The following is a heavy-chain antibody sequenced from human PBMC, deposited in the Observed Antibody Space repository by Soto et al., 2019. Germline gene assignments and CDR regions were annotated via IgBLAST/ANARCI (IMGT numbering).Heavy chain of an antibody. Sequence: EVQLLESGGGLVQPGGSLRLSCAASGFTFSSYAMSWVRQAPGKGLEWVSAISGSGGSTYYADSVKGRFTISRDNCKNTLYLQMNSLRAEDTAVYFCAKGVAARGSGARYYGMDVWGQGTTVTVSS. J-gene: IGHJ6*02. CDR3: AKGVAARGSGARYYGMDV. CDR2: ISGSGGST. V-gene: IGHV3-23*01. CDR1: GFTFSSYA. D-gene: IGHD6-6*01.